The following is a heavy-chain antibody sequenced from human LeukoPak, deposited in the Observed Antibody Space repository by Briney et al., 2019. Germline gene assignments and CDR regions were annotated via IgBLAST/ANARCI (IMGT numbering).Heavy chain of an antibody. J-gene: IGHJ4*02. D-gene: IGHD6-19*01. CDR1: GFTFRTYW. V-gene: IGHV3-7*01. Sequence: PGGSLRLSCAASGFTFRTYWMSWVRQAPGKGLEWVANTKPDGSETKYVDSVKGRFTVSRDNAQSSLYLQMNSLRAEDTAVYYCARDRGDSSTSWNYWGQGTLVTVSS. CDR2: TKPDGSET. CDR3: ARDRGDSSTSWNY.